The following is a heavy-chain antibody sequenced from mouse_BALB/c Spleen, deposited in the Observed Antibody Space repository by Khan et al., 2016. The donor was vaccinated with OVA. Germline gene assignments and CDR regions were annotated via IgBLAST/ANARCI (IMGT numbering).Heavy chain of an antibody. J-gene: IGHJ4*01. V-gene: IGHV2-6-7*01. D-gene: IGHD2-10*01. CDR2: IWGDGST. CDR1: GFSLTGYD. CDR3: ARAYYANYREAMDY. Sequence: QVQLKQSGPGLVAPSQSLSITCTVSGFSLTGYDVNWVRQPPGKGLEWLGMIWGDGSTDYNSALKSRLSITKDNSKSQVFLKMNSLQTDDTARYYCARAYYANYREAMDYWGQGNSVTVSA.